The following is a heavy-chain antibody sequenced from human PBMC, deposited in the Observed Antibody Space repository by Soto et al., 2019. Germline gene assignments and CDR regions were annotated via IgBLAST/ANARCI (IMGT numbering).Heavy chain of an antibody. V-gene: IGHV4-61*01. Sequence: QVQLQESGPGLVKPSETLSLTCTVSGGSVSSGSYYWRWIRQPPGKGLEWIGYIYYSGRTNYNPSHRNRVTISVDTSNNRCSLKLSPVTAADTAVYYCARVSAVVVPAAINYYYDGMDVWGQGTTVTVSS. CDR2: IYYSGRT. D-gene: IGHD2-2*02. J-gene: IGHJ6*02. CDR3: ARVSAVVVPAAINYYYDGMDV. CDR1: GGSVSSGSYY.